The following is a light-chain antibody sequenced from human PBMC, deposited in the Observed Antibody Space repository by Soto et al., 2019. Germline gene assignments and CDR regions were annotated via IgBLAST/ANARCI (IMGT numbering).Light chain of an antibody. CDR1: QSVSSN. CDR3: QQYNNWPPYT. Sequence: EIVMTQSPATLSVSPGERATLSCRASQSVSSNLAWYQQKRGQAPRLLIYGASTRATGIPARFSGSGSGTEFTLTISSLQSEDFAFYYCQQYNNWPPYTFGQGTKLEIK. J-gene: IGKJ2*01. V-gene: IGKV3-15*01. CDR2: GAS.